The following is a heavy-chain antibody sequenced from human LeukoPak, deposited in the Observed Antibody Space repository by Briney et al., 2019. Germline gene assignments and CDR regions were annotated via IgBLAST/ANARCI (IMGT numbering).Heavy chain of an antibody. Sequence: GGSLRLSCAASGFTFSSYAMSWVRQAPGKGLEWVSAISGSGGSTYYADSVKGRFTISRDNSKNTLYLQMNSLRAEDTAVYYCAKDRTIFGVVNRSDYWGQGTLVTVSS. D-gene: IGHD3-3*01. CDR3: AKDRTIFGVVNRSDY. CDR2: ISGSGGST. V-gene: IGHV3-23*01. CDR1: GFTFSSYA. J-gene: IGHJ4*02.